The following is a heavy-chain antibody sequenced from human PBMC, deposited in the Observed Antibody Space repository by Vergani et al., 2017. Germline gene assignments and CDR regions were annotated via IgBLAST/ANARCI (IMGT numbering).Heavy chain of an antibody. J-gene: IGHJ3*02. CDR1: GFTFSSYS. V-gene: IGHV3-21*01. CDR3: ARDRDEDSSSSEGAFDI. D-gene: IGHD6-6*01. Sequence: EVQLVESGGGLVKPGGSLRLSCAASGFTFSSYSMNWVRQAPGKGLEWASSISSSSSYIYYADSVKGRFTISRDKAKNSLYLKMNSLRAEDTAVYYCARDRDEDSSSSEGAFDIWGQGTMVTVSS. CDR2: ISSSSSYI.